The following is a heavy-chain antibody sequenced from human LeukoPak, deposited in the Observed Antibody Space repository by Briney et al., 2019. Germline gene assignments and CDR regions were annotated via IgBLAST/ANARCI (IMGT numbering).Heavy chain of an antibody. CDR2: IYYSGST. J-gene: IGHJ3*02. Sequence: PSETLSLTCTVSGGSISSSSYYWGWIRQPPGKGLEWIGSIYYSGSTYYNPSLKSRVTISEDTSKNQFSLKLSSVTAADTAVYCCARSRITMIVVVPVAFDIWGQGTMVTVSS. CDR3: ARSRITMIVVVPVAFDI. V-gene: IGHV4-39*01. CDR1: GGSISSSSYY. D-gene: IGHD3-22*01.